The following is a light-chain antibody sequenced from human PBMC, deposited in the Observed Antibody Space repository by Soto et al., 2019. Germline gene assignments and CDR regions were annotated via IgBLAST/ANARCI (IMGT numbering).Light chain of an antibody. CDR3: SSHTDSSTVV. CDR1: SSDVGGYDY. V-gene: IGLV2-14*03. J-gene: IGLJ3*02. Sequence: QSALTQPASVSGSPGQSITISCTGSSSDVGGYDYVSWYQQDPGKAPKLMIYDVNNRPSGVSNRFSGSKSGNTASLTISGLQSEDEADYYCSSHTDSSTVVFGGGTKLTVL. CDR2: DVN.